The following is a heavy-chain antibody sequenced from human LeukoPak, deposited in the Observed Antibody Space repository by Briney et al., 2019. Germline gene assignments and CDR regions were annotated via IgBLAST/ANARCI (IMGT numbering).Heavy chain of an antibody. CDR2: IYYSGST. CDR3: ARWGDSEAYDSGSYDKYYFDY. J-gene: IGHJ4*02. V-gene: IGHV4-39*01. CDR1: GGSISSSSYY. D-gene: IGHD3-10*01. Sequence: SETLSLTCTVSGGSISSSSYYWGWIRQPPGKGLEWIGSIYYSGSTYYNPSLKSRVTISVDTSKNQFSLKLSSVTAADTAVYYCARWGDSEAYDSGSYDKYYFDYWGQGTLVTVSS.